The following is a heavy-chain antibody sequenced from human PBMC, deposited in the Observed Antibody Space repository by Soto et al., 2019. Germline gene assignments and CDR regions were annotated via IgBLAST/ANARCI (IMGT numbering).Heavy chain of an antibody. J-gene: IGHJ6*02. Sequence: GASVKVSSKAAGYTFTSYDINWVRQATGQGREWMGWMNPNSGNTAYAQKFQERVTITRDISISTAYMELSSLRSEDTAVYYCARTRYAQYYYGMDVWGQGTTVTVSS. CDR1: GYTFTSYD. CDR3: ARTRYAQYYYGMDV. V-gene: IGHV1-8*01. CDR2: MNPNSGNT. D-gene: IGHD1-1*01.